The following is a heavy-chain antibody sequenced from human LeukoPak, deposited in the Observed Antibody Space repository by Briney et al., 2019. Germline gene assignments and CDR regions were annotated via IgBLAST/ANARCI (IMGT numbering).Heavy chain of an antibody. J-gene: IGHJ6*02. D-gene: IGHD2-2*01. CDR2: INPNGGGT. Sequence: ASVKVSCKASGSTFTGYYMHWVRQAPGQGLEWMGWINPNGGGTDYAQKFQGRVTMTRDTSLSTAYMELSRLRSDDTAVYYCTRATSVVVPAADHYYYGMDVWGQGTTVTVSS. CDR1: GSTFTGYY. CDR3: TRATSVVVPAADHYYYGMDV. V-gene: IGHV1-2*02.